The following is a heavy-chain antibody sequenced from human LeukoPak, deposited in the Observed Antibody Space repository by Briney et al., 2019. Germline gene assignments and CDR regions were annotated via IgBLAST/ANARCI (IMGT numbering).Heavy chain of an antibody. CDR2: ISYDGSNK. V-gene: IGHV3-30*04. J-gene: IGHJ5*02. Sequence: GGSLRLSCAASGFTFSSYAMHWVRQAPGKGLEWVAVISYDGSNKYYADSVKGRFTISRDDSKSIAYLQMNSLKTEDTAVYYCTSGRYYYGSGSYYPLSGFDPWGQGTLVTVSS. CDR3: TSGRYYYGSGSYYPLSGFDP. CDR1: GFTFSSYA. D-gene: IGHD3-10*01.